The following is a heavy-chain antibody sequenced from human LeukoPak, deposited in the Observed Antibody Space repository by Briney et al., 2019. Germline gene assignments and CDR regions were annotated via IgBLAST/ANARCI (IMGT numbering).Heavy chain of an antibody. Sequence: GGSLRLSCAASGFTFDDYAMHWVRQAPGKGLEWVGFIRSKAYGGTTEYAASVKGRFTISRDDSKSIAYLQMNSLKTEDTAVYYCTRDPRDGYEPFDYWGQGTLVTVSS. J-gene: IGHJ4*02. CDR1: GFTFDDYA. V-gene: IGHV3-49*04. D-gene: IGHD5-24*01. CDR3: TRDPRDGYEPFDY. CDR2: IRSKAYGGTT.